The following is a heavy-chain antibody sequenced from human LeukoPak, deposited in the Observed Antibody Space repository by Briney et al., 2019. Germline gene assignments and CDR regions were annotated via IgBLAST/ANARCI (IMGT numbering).Heavy chain of an antibody. CDR1: GFTFDDYA. Sequence: GGSLRLSCAASGFTFDDYAMHWVRQAPGKGLEWVSLISWDGGSTYYADSVKGRFTISRDNSKNSLYLQMNSLRAEDTALYYCAKDGSLREEAAAAMDVWGKGTTVTVSS. V-gene: IGHV3-43D*03. CDR3: AKDGSLREEAAAAMDV. CDR2: ISWDGGST. D-gene: IGHD6-13*01. J-gene: IGHJ6*03.